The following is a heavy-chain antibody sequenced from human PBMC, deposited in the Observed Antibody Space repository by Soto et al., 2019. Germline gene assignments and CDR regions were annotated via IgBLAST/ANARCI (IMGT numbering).Heavy chain of an antibody. CDR2: IYYSGST. J-gene: IGHJ4*02. V-gene: IGHV4-59*01. D-gene: IGHD6-19*01. CDR1: GGSISSYY. Sequence: QVQLQESGPGLVKPSETLSLTCTVSGGSISSYYWSWIRQPPGKGLEWIGYIYYSGSTNYNPSLKSRVTISVDTYKNHFSLKLSSVTAAGTEVYFCARGASVAGRRSLCFHYWGQGSLVTVS. CDR3: ARGASVAGRRSLCFHY.